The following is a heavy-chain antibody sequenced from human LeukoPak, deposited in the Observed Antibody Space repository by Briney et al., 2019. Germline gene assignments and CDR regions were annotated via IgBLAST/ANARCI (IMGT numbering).Heavy chain of an antibody. J-gene: IGHJ6*03. D-gene: IGHD6-13*01. CDR3: AKGYSSYYYYYMDV. CDR1: GFTFSSYA. V-gene: IGHV3-23*01. Sequence: GGSLRLSCAASGFTFSSYAMSWVRQAPGKGLEWVSAISGSGGSTYYADSVKGRFTISRDNSKNTLYLQMNSLRAEDTAVYYCAKGYSSYYYYYMDVWGKGTTVTVSS. CDR2: ISGSGGST.